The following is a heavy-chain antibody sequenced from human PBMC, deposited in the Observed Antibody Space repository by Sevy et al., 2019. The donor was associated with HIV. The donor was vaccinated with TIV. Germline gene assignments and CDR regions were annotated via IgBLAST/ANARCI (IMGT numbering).Heavy chain of an antibody. CDR2: IYPGDSDT. J-gene: IGHJ6*03. V-gene: IGHV5-51*01. CDR1: GYSFTSYW. CDR3: ARRADFWSGDNGYYYFYYYMDV. D-gene: IGHD3-3*01. Sequence: GESLKISCKGSGYSFTSYWIGWVRQMPGKGLEWMGIIYPGDSDTRYSPSFQGQVTISADKSISTAYLQWVSLKASDTAMYYCARRADFWSGDNGYYYFYYYMDVWGKGTTVTVS.